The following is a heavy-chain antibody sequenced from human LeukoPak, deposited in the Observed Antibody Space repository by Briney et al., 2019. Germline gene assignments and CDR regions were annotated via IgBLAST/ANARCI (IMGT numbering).Heavy chain of an antibody. J-gene: IGHJ3*02. Sequence: PGGSLRLSCAASGFTFDDYGMSWVRQAPGKGLEWVSGINWNGGSTGYADSVKGRFTISRDNAKTPLYLQMDSLRAEDTALYHCARDRSSLTGTTFDDAFDIWGQGTMVTVSS. V-gene: IGHV3-20*01. CDR2: INWNGGST. CDR3: ARDRSSLTGTTFDDAFDI. CDR1: GFTFDDYG. D-gene: IGHD1-20*01.